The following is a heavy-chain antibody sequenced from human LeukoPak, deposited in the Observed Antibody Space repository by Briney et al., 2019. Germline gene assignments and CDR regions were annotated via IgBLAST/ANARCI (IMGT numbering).Heavy chain of an antibody. CDR1: GFSFSAYW. Sequence: GGSLRLSCAASGFSFSAYWMSWVLQASGKGLEWVANINLDGSEKYYVDSVRGRFTISRDNAKNSLYLQMNSLRDEDAAVYFCARDVKYPLDIWGQGTMVTVSS. CDR3: ARDVKYPLDI. CDR2: INLDGSEK. J-gene: IGHJ3*02. V-gene: IGHV3-7*01. D-gene: IGHD2-2*02.